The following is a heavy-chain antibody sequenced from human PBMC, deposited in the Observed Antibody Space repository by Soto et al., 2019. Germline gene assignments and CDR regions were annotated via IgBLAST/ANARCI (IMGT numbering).Heavy chain of an antibody. CDR2: IIPVFGRV. D-gene: IGHD1-26*01. V-gene: IGHV1-69*01. Sequence: QVQLVQSGPEVKKTGTSVKVSCKASGGTFSRRAISWVRQAPGQGLEWMGGIIPVFGRVNYAEKFQDRVTITADESTGTGYMELSSLRSVDPALSCCAMSRGGSFWGYHGMGIWGEGRAVFVSS. CDR3: AMSRGGSFWGYHGMGI. J-gene: IGHJ6*01. CDR1: GGTFSRRA.